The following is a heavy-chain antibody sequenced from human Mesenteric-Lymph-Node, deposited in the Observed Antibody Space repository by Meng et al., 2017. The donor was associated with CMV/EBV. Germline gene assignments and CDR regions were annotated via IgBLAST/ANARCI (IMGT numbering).Heavy chain of an antibody. V-gene: IGHV4-34*01. CDR1: GGSFSGYY. Sequence: LPCAVYGGSFSGYYWSWIRQPPGKGLEWIGEINHSGSTNYNPSLKSRVTISVDTSKNQFSLKLSSVTAADTAVYYCARCLDPVWFDPWGQGTLVTVSS. CDR2: INHSGST. CDR3: ARCLDPVWFDP. J-gene: IGHJ5*02.